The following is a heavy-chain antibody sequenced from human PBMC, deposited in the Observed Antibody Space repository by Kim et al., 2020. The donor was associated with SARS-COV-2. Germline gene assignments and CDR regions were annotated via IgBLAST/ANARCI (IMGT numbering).Heavy chain of an antibody. CDR2: IKQDGSEK. D-gene: IGHD2-2*01. V-gene: IGHV3-7*03. Sequence: GGSLRLSCAASGFTFSSYWMSWVRQAPGKGLEWVANIKQDGSEKYYVDSVKGRFTISRDNAKNSLYLQMNSLRAEDTAVYYCARDQGGVYCSSTSCWGGDLTQSSHWYFDLWGRGTLVTVSS. CDR3: ARDQGGVYCSSTSCWGGDLTQSSHWYFDL. CDR1: GFTFSSYW. J-gene: IGHJ2*01.